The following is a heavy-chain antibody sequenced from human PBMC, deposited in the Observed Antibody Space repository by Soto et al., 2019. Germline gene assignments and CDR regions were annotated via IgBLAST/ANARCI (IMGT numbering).Heavy chain of an antibody. J-gene: IGHJ6*02. V-gene: IGHV1-2*04. CDR2: INPNSGGT. D-gene: IGHD6-6*01. CDR3: AAARGAHNYYYGMDV. CDR1: GYTFTGYY. Sequence: ASVKVSCKASGYTFTGYYMRWVRQAPGQGLEWMGWINPNSGGTNYAQKFQGWVTMTRDTSISTAYMELSRLGSDDTAVYYCAAARGAHNYYYGMDVWGQGTTVTVSS.